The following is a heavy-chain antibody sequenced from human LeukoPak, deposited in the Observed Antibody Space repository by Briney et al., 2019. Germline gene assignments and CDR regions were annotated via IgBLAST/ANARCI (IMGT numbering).Heavy chain of an antibody. CDR1: GYTFTSYY. Sequence: ASVKVSCKSSGYTFTSYYMHWVRQAPGQGLEWVGIINPSGGSTSYSQKFQVRVTMTRDTSTSTVYMELSSLRSEDTAVYYCARDYYSSGYYDYWGQGTLVTVSS. CDR3: ARDYYSSGYYDY. CDR2: INPSGGST. D-gene: IGHD3-22*01. J-gene: IGHJ4*02. V-gene: IGHV1-46*01.